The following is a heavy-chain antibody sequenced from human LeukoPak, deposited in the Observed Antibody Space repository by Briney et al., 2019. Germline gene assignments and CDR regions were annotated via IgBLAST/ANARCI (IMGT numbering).Heavy chain of an antibody. CDR3: AKRGFCSGGSCYPSHFDY. J-gene: IGHJ4*02. Sequence: PGGSLRLSCAASGFTFSSYGMHWVRQAPGKGLEWVAVISSDGNDKYYADSVKGRFTTSRDNSKNTLYLQMNSLRPEDTAVYYCAKRGFCSGGSCYPSHFDYWGQGTLVTVSS. D-gene: IGHD2-15*01. CDR2: ISSDGNDK. V-gene: IGHV3-30*18. CDR1: GFTFSSYG.